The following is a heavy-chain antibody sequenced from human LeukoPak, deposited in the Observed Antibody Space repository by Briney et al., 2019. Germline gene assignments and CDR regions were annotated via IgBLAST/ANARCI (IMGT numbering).Heavy chain of an antibody. Sequence: AASVNVSCKASGGTFSSYAISWVRQAPGQGLEWMGWINPNSGGTNYAQKFQGRVTMTRDTSISTAYMELSRLRSDDTAVYYCASSLVYYFDYWGQGTLVTVSS. CDR3: ASSLVYYFDY. V-gene: IGHV1-2*02. CDR1: GGTFSSYA. J-gene: IGHJ4*02. CDR2: INPNSGGT.